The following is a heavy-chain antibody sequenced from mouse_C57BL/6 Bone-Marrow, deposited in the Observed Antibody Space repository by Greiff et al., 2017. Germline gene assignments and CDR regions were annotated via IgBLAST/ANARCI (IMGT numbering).Heavy chain of an antibody. CDR2: ISNGGGST. D-gene: IGHD1-1*01. J-gene: IGHJ3*01. CDR3: ARSHYYGSSYTWFAY. Sequence: EVKLVESGGGLVQPGGSLKLSCAASGFTFSDYYMYWVRQTPEKRLEWVAYISNGGGSTYYPDTVKGRFTISRDNAKNTLYLQMSRLKSEDTAMYYCARSHYYGSSYTWFAYWGQGTLVTVSA. CDR1: GFTFSDYY. V-gene: IGHV5-12*01.